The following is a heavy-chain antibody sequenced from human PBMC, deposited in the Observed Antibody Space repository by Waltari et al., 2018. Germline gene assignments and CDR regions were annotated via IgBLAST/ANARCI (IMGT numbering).Heavy chain of an antibody. D-gene: IGHD6-19*01. J-gene: IGHJ6*02. Sequence: QVQLQESGPGLVKPSETLSLTCTVSGGSISSHYWSWIRQPPGKGLEWIGYIYYSGSNNYNPALKCRVTISVDTAKNQFSLKLSYVTAADTAVYDCARGSAVASTVYYYYGMDVWGQGTTVTVSS. CDR2: IYYSGSN. CDR1: GGSISSHY. V-gene: IGHV4-59*11. CDR3: ARGSAVASTVYYYYGMDV.